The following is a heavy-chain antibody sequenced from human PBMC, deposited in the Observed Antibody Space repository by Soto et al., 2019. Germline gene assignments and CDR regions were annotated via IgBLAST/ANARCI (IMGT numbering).Heavy chain of an antibody. J-gene: IGHJ6*02. D-gene: IGHD1-26*01. CDR3: AKDGASGSYPPYYYFGMDV. Sequence: GSLRLSGAASGFTCSSYAMHWVRQGPGKGLAWVAVISYDGSNKYYADSVKGRFTISRDNSKNTLRLQMNSLRADDTAVYYCAKDGASGSYPPYYYFGMDVWGQETTVTVSS. V-gene: IGHV3-30-3*01. CDR1: GFTCSSYA. CDR2: ISYDGSNK.